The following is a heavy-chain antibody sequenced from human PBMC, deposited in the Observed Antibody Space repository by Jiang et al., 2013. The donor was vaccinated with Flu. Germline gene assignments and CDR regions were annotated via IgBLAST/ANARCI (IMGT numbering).Heavy chain of an antibody. J-gene: IGHJ4*02. Sequence: SQTLSLTCAVSGDSVSSNSDAWNWIRQSPSRGLEWLGRTYYRSKWYNDYAVSVKSRITINPDTSKNQFSLQLNSVTPEDTAVYYCARVRYDFWSGYHRSFDYWGQGTLVTVSS. D-gene: IGHD3-3*01. CDR3: ARVRYDFWSGYHRSFDY. V-gene: IGHV6-1*01. CDR1: GDSVSSNSDA. CDR2: TYYRSKWYN.